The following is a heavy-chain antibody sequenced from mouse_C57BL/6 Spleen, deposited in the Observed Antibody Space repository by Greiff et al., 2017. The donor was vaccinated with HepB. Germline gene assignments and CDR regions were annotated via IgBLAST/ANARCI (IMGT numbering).Heavy chain of an antibody. CDR1: GFSFNTYA. V-gene: IGHV10-1*01. CDR2: IRSKSNNYAT. CDR3: VRHDGYYVRFAY. Sequence: EVQVVESGGGLVQPKGSLKLSCAASGFSFNTYAMNWVRQAPGKGLEWVARIRSKSNNYATYYADSVKDRFTISRDDSESMLYLQMNNLKTEDTAMYYCVRHDGYYVRFAYWGQGTLVTVSA. D-gene: IGHD2-3*01. J-gene: IGHJ3*01.